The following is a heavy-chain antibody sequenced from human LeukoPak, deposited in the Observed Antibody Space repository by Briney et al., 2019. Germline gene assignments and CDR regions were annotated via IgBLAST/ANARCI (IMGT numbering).Heavy chain of an antibody. CDR3: ARSSPGGSGYYLFDY. V-gene: IGHV4-4*07. Sequence: PSETLSLTCTVSGGSISSYYWSWIRQPPGKGLEWIGRIYTSGSTNYNPSLKSRVTMSVDTSKNQFSLKLSSVTAADTAVYYCARSSPGGSGYYLFDYWGQGTLVTVSS. CDR2: IYTSGST. D-gene: IGHD3-22*01. CDR1: GGSISSYY. J-gene: IGHJ4*02.